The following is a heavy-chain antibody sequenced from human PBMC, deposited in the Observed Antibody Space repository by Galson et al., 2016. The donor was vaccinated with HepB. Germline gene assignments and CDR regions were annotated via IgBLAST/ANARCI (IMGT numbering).Heavy chain of an antibody. CDR1: GFSLXTSXXX. J-gene: IGHJ4*02. D-gene: IGHD1-26*01. V-gene: IGHV2-5*01. CDR2: IYWNDDK. Sequence: PALVKPTQTLTLTCTXSGFSLXTSXXXVGXXXQPXXKAXEWLALIYWNDDKRYSPSLKSRLTITKDNSKNQVVLTMTNMDPVNTATYYCAHSNVAQRKWENWGQGTLVTVSS. CDR3: AHSNVAQRKWEN.